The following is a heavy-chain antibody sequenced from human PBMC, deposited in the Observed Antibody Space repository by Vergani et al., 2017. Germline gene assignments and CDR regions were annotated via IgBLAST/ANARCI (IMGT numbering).Heavy chain of an antibody. CDR2: ISWNSGRI. D-gene: IGHD6-13*01. J-gene: IGHJ3*02. CDR1: GFTFDDYA. V-gene: IGHV3-9*01. CDR3: AKEKGGAAAGRISAFDI. Sequence: EVQLVESGGGLVQPGRSLRLSCAASGFTFDDYAMHWVRQAPGKGLEGVSGISWNSGRIGYADSVKGRFTISRDNAKNSLYLQMNSLRAEDTALYYCAKEKGGAAAGRISAFDIWGQGTMVTVSS.